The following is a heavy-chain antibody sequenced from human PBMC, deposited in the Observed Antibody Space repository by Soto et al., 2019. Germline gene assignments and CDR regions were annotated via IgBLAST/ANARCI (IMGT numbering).Heavy chain of an antibody. CDR2: IKSKTDGGTT. CDR1: GFTFSNAW. CDR3: TTDHPESGWYLGGGYYYYYMDV. D-gene: IGHD6-19*01. V-gene: IGHV3-15*01. J-gene: IGHJ6*03. Sequence: EVQLVESGGGLVKPGGSLRLSCAASGFTFSNAWMSWVRQAPGKGLEWVGRIKSKTDGGTTDYAAPVKGRFTISRDDSKNTLYLQMNSLKTEDTAVYYCTTDHPESGWYLGGGYYYYYMDVWGKGTTVTVSS.